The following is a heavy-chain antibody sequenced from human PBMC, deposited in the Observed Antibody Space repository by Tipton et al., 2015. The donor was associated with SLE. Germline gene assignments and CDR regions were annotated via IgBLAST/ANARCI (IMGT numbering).Heavy chain of an antibody. CDR3: ARRRGGYAGFDL. V-gene: IGHV4-39*01. CDR1: GGSISSRSYH. D-gene: IGHD5-12*01. J-gene: IGHJ2*01. Sequence: TLSLTCTVSGGSISSRSYHWGWIRQPPGKGLEWIGSIYYSGSTYYNPSLKSRVTISVDTSKNQFSLKLSSVTAADTAVYYCARRRGGYAGFDLWGRGTLVTVSS. CDR2: IYYSGST.